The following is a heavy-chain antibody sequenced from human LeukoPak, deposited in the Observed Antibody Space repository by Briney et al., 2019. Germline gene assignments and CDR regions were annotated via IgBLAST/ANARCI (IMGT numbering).Heavy chain of an antibody. CDR3: ARGDTMVRGVIAYYYYYMDV. CDR1: GYTFTSYD. D-gene: IGHD3-10*01. CDR2: MNPNSGNT. Sequence: ASVKVSCKASGYTFTSYDINWVRQATGQGLEWMGWMNPNSGNTGYAQKFQGRVTMTRNTSISTAYMELSSLRSEDTAVYYCARGDTMVRGVIAYYYYYMDVWGKGTTVTISS. V-gene: IGHV1-8*01. J-gene: IGHJ6*03.